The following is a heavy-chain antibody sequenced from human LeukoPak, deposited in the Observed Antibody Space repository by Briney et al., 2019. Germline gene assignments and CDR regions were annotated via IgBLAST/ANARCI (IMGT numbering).Heavy chain of an antibody. J-gene: IGHJ4*02. CDR1: GYTFTSYY. D-gene: IGHD6-25*01. V-gene: IGHV1-46*01. CDR2: INPSGGST. Sequence: ASVKVSCKASGYTFTSYYMHWVRQAPGQGLEWMGIINPSGGSTSYAQNLQGRVTMTTDTSTNTVYMELRSLRSDDTAVYYCARNLQGGYAASWGQGTLVTVSS. CDR3: ARNLQGGYAAS.